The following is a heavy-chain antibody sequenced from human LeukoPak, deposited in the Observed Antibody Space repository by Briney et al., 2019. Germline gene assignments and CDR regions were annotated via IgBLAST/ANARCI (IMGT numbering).Heavy chain of an antibody. CDR2: IDWSSGSI. J-gene: IGHJ6*02. CDR1: GFTFDNYA. CDR3: AKDLYSSSSYYYGMDV. D-gene: IGHD6-13*01. V-gene: IGHV3-9*01. Sequence: GGSLRLSCAASGFTFDNYAMHWVRQAPGKGLEWVSGIDWSSGSIGYADSVKGRFTISRDNAKNSLYLQMNSLRAEDTALYYCAKDLYSSSSYYYGMDVWGQGTTVTVSS.